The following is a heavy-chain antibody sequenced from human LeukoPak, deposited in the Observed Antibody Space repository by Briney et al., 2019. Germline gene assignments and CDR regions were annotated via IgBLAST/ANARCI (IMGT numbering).Heavy chain of an antibody. Sequence: GESLKISCKGSGFTFSTYSFAWVRQMPGKGLEWMGVIYAGDSSTRYSPSFQGQVTISVDKPISTAYLQWRSLKASDSAIYYCARHSCYDSWGQGTLVTVSS. CDR3: ARHSCYDS. V-gene: IGHV5-51*01. J-gene: IGHJ4*02. D-gene: IGHD3-16*01. CDR1: GFTFSTYS. CDR2: IYAGDSST.